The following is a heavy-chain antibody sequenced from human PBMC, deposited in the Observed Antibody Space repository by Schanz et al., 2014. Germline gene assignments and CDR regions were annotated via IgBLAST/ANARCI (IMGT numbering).Heavy chain of an antibody. V-gene: IGHV3-48*01. D-gene: IGHD1-7*01. CDR2: ISSNSGRNI. CDR1: GFTFSTFA. Sequence: EVQLVESGGGLVQPGGSLRLSCEGSGFTFSTFAINWVRQAPGKGLEWVSKISSNSGRNIYYADSVKGRFTISRDNAKNSLYLQMSGLRIDDTAVYYCARDSGYNWNYKVDLWGQGTLVTVSS. J-gene: IGHJ4*02. CDR3: ARDSGYNWNYKVDL.